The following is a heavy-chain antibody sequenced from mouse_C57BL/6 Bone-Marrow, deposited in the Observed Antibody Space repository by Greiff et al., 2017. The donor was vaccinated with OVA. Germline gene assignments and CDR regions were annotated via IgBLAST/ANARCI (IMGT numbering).Heavy chain of an antibody. V-gene: IGHV1-64*01. CDR3: AREGIIYWYFDV. CDR1: GYTFTSYW. Sequence: QVHVKQPGAELVKPGASVKLSCKASGYTFTSYWMHWVKQRPGQGLEWIGMIHPTSGSTNYNEKFKSKATLTVDKSSSTAYMQLSSLTSEDSAVYYCAREGIIYWYFDVWGTGTTVTVSS. CDR2: IHPTSGST. J-gene: IGHJ1*03.